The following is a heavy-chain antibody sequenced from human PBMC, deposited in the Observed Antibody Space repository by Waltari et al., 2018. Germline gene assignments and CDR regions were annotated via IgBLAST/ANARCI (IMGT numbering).Heavy chain of an antibody. CDR1: GFAFSEAW. CDR3: VAPWTI. J-gene: IGHJ4*02. D-gene: IGHD3-3*01. V-gene: IGHV3-15*01. Sequence: EGQLVESGGGLVQPGGSVTLSCAASGFAFSEAWMSWVRQVPGKGREWVGRIKDKSCGGTTDYAPPVKGRFTISRDDSKNLLSLEMNSLKTDDTGVYYCVAPWTIWGQGTLVTVSS. CDR2: IKDKSCGGTT.